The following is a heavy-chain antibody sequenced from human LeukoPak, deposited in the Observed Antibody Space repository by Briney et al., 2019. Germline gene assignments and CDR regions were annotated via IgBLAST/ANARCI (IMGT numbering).Heavy chain of an antibody. V-gene: IGHV3-48*03. J-gene: IGHJ1*01. CDR2: ITSSGSTI. CDR3: ARSYHDILTGYRNAEYFQH. D-gene: IGHD3-9*01. Sequence: GGSLRLSCAASGFTFSSYEMNWVRQAPGKGLEWASYITSSGSTIYYADSVKGRFTISRDNAKNSLYLQMNSLRAEDTAVYYCARSYHDILTGYRNAEYFQHWGQGTLVTVSS. CDR1: GFTFSSYE.